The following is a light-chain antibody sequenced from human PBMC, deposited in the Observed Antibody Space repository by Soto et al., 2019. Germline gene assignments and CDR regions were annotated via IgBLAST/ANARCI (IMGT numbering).Light chain of an antibody. V-gene: IGKV1-39*01. J-gene: IGKJ2*01. CDR1: QSISGS. CDR2: AAS. Sequence: DIQMTQSPSSLSASVGDSVTITCRASQSISGSLNWYQQKPGKAPRLLIYAASTLQSGVPSRFSGNGSDTDFALTTSSPQPENCATYSCQQTLTTPHTFGQGT. CDR3: QQTLTTPHT.